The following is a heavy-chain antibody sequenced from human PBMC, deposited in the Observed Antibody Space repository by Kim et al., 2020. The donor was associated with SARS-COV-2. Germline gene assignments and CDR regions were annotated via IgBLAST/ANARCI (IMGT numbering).Heavy chain of an antibody. J-gene: IGHJ4*02. CDR2: ISSSSSTI. Sequence: GGSLRLSCAASGFTFSSFSMNWVRQAPGKGLDWVSYISSSSSTIYYADSVKGRFTISRDNAKNSLYLQMKSLRAEDTAVYYCARVGGGYSSTYWGQGTLV. V-gene: IGHV3-48*04. CDR1: GFTFSSFS. D-gene: IGHD6-19*01. CDR3: ARVGGGYSSTY.